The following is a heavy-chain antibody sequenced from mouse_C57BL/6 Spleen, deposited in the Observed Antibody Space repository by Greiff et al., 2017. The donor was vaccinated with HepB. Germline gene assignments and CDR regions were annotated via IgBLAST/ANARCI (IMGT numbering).Heavy chain of an antibody. CDR2: IRNKANGYTT. CDR3: ARYSYYSNRYFDY. CDR1: GFTFTDYY. D-gene: IGHD2-5*01. J-gene: IGHJ2*01. V-gene: IGHV7-3*01. Sequence: EVQRVESGGGLVQPGGSLSLSCAASGFTFTDYYMSWVRQPPGKALEWLGFIRNKANGYTTEYSASVKGRFTISRDNSQSILYLQMNALRAEDSATYYCARYSYYSNRYFDYWGQGTTLTVSS.